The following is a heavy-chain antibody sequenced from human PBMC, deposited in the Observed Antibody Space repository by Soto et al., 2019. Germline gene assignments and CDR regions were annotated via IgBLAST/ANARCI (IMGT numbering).Heavy chain of an antibody. CDR1: EFTFSGFA. Sequence: EVQLLESGGGLVQGGGSLRLSCAAPEFTFSGFAMSWVRQAPGMGLEWVSSISRSGDSTYYADSVKGRFTISRDTSKNTLFLQMISLRAEDTAIYYCAKASYDFWSYDYWGQGTLVTVSS. D-gene: IGHD3-3*01. J-gene: IGHJ4*02. CDR2: ISRSGDST. V-gene: IGHV3-23*01. CDR3: AKASYDFWSYDY.